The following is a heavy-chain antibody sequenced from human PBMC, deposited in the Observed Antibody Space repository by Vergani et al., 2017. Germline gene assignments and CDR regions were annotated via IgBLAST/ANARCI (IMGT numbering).Heavy chain of an antibody. Sequence: EVQLVESGGGVVRPGGSLRLSCAASGFTFDDYGMSWVRQAPGKGLEWVTGINRNGGSTGYADSVKGRFTISRDNAKNSLYLQMNSLRAEDTALYYCAREMNAYYDFWSGYYTQCYFDYWSQGTLVTVSS. CDR1: GFTFDDYG. V-gene: IGHV3-20*04. CDR3: AREMNAYYDFWSGYYTQCYFDY. CDR2: INRNGGST. J-gene: IGHJ4*02. D-gene: IGHD3-3*01.